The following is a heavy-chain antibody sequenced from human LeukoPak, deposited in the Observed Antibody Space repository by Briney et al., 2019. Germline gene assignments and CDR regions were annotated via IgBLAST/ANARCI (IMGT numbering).Heavy chain of an antibody. CDR2: IYSGGST. Sequence: GGSLRLSCAASGFTVSSNYMSWVRQAPGKGLEWVSVIYSGGSTYYADSVKGRFTIPRDNSKNTLYLQMNSLRAEDTAVYYCARDLAGVGALFDYWGQGTLVTVSS. CDR1: GFTVSSNY. J-gene: IGHJ4*02. V-gene: IGHV3-66*01. D-gene: IGHD1-26*01. CDR3: ARDLAGVGALFDY.